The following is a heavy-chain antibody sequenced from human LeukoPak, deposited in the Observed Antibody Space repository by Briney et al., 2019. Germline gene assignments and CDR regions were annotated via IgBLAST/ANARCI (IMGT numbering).Heavy chain of an antibody. D-gene: IGHD3-22*01. Sequence: GESLKISCKGSGYSFTSYWITWVRQMPGKGLEWMGTIDPSDSYTNYSPSFQGHVTISADKSISTAYLQWSSLRASDTAMYYCAYAVGDYDSFDYWGQGTLVTVSS. V-gene: IGHV5-10-1*01. CDR2: IDPSDSYT. CDR1: GYSFTSYW. J-gene: IGHJ4*02. CDR3: AYAVGDYDSFDY.